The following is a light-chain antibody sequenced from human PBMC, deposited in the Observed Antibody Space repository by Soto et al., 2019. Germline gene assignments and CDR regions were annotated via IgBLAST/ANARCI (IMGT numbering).Light chain of an antibody. J-gene: IGKJ1*01. CDR2: AAS. Sequence: QMTQSQSSLSASVGDRVTITFLASQSISSYLNWYQQKPGKAPKLLIYAASSLQSGVPSRFSGSGSGTDFTLTISSLQPEDFATYYCQQSYSTAWTFGQGTKVDIK. CDR3: QQSYSTAWT. V-gene: IGKV1-39*01. CDR1: QSISSY.